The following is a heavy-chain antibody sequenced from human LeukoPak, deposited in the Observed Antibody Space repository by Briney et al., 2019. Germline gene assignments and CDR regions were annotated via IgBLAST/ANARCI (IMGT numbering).Heavy chain of an antibody. Sequence: AGGSLRLSCAASGFTFSSYAMHWVRQAPGKGLEWVAVISYDGSNKYYADSVKGRFTISRGNSKNTLYLQMNSLRAEDTAVYYCAREKEAAAGQTYYFDYWGQGTLVTVSS. CDR2: ISYDGSNK. V-gene: IGHV3-30*04. D-gene: IGHD6-13*01. J-gene: IGHJ4*02. CDR1: GFTFSSYA. CDR3: AREKEAAAGQTYYFDY.